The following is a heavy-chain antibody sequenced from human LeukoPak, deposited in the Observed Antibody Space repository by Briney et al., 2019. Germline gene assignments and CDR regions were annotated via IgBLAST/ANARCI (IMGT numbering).Heavy chain of an antibody. J-gene: IGHJ4*02. CDR2: IDSSTSHI. CDR3: ARAAAGYGTSRIDY. CDR1: GFTFSNYA. Sequence: GGSLRLSCAASGFTFSNYAMSWVRQAPGKGLEWVSSIDSSTSHIYYADSVKGRFTISRDNAKNSLYLQMNSLRAEDTALYYCARAAAGYGTSRIDYWGQGTLVTVSS. V-gene: IGHV3-21*01. D-gene: IGHD6-13*01.